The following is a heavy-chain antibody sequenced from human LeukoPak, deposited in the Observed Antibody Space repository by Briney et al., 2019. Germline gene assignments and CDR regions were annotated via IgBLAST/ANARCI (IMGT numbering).Heavy chain of an antibody. CDR2: IYSGGST. V-gene: IGHV3-66*02. D-gene: IGHD2-21*02. Sequence: GGSLRLSCAASGFIVSSNYMSWVRQAPGKGLEWVSVIYSGGSTYYADSVKGRFTISRDNSKNTLYLQMNSLRAEDTAVYYCARHDGDRRSNWFDPWGQGTLVTVSS. CDR3: ARHDGDRRSNWFDP. CDR1: GFIVSSNY. J-gene: IGHJ5*02.